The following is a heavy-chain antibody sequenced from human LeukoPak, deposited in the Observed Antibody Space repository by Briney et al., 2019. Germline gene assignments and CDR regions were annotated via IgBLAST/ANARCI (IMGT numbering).Heavy chain of an antibody. CDR1: GFTFSNYA. D-gene: IGHD1-26*01. V-gene: IGHV3-30-3*01. Sequence: GGSLRLSCAASGFTFSNYAMHWVRQAPGKGLEWVAIISFDGSDKYFADSVKGRFTISRDNSRNTLYLQMNSLRAEDTAVYYCARDRVGATDYFDYWGQGTLVTVSS. CDR3: ARDRVGATDYFDY. CDR2: ISFDGSDK. J-gene: IGHJ4*02.